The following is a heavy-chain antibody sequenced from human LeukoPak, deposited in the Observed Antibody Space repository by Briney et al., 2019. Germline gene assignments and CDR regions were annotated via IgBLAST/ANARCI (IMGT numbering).Heavy chain of an antibody. CDR3: ARDRLSCSGGSCYSIDY. CDR2: IYSGGST. V-gene: IGHV3-66*01. CDR1: GFTVSSNY. J-gene: IGHJ4*02. D-gene: IGHD2-15*01. Sequence: PGGSLRLSCAASGFTVSSNYMSWVRQAPGKGLEWVSVIYSGGSTYYADSMKGRFTISRDNSKNTLYLQMNSLRAEDTAVYYCARDRLSCSGGSCYSIDYWGQGTLVTVSS.